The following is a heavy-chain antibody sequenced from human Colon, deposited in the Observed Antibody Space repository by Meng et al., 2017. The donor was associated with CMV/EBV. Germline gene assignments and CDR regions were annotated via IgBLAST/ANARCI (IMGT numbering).Heavy chain of an antibody. CDR2: LSDSSSNT. Sequence: GGSLRLSCAASGFAFNIYALSWVRQAPGEGLEWVSGLSDSSSNTYYADSVKGRFTISRDNSRNPLYLQMDSLRAEDTAVYYCAKDEGWDSSGYLRFYIDHWGQGSLVTVSS. J-gene: IGHJ4*02. CDR1: GFAFNIYA. V-gene: IGHV3-23*01. D-gene: IGHD3-22*01. CDR3: AKDEGWDSSGYLRFYIDH.